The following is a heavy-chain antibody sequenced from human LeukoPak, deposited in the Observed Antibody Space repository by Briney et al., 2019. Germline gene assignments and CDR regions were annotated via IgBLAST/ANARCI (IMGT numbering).Heavy chain of an antibody. CDR2: INPDGNKK. Sequence: GGSLRLSCAASGFTFSSYAMNWVRQAPGKGLEWVASINPDGNKKYSADSVEGRFTISRDNAENSLYLQMNSLRVEDTAFYYCARDLAYSRLDYWGQGMLVTVSS. CDR1: GFTFSSYA. D-gene: IGHD5-18*01. J-gene: IGHJ4*02. CDR3: ARDLAYSRLDY. V-gene: IGHV3-7*01.